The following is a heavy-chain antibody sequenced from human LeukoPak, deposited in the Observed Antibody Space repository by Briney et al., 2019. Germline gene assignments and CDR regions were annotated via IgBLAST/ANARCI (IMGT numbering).Heavy chain of an antibody. CDR2: IYYSGST. CDR3: ARGGLLGYCSGGSCYGWFDP. V-gene: IGHV4-59*01. D-gene: IGHD2-15*01. Sequence: PSETLSLTCTVSGGSISSYYWSWIRQPPGKGLEWIGYIYYSGSTNYNPSLKSRVTISVDTSKNQFSLKLSSVTAADTAVYYCARGGLLGYCSGGSCYGWFDPWGQGTLVTVSS. CDR1: GGSISSYY. J-gene: IGHJ5*02.